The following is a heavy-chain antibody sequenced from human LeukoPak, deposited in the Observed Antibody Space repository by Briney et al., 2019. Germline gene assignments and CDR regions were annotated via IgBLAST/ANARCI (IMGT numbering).Heavy chain of an antibody. Sequence: GGSLRLSCAASGFTFDDYGMSWVRQAPGKGLEWVSGINWNGGSTGYADSVKGRFTTSRDNAKNSLYLQMNSLRAEDTALYYCARDWLGSSSTPVYMDVWGKGTTVTVSS. V-gene: IGHV3-20*04. J-gene: IGHJ6*03. CDR2: INWNGGST. D-gene: IGHD6-13*01. CDR1: GFTFDDYG. CDR3: ARDWLGSSSTPVYMDV.